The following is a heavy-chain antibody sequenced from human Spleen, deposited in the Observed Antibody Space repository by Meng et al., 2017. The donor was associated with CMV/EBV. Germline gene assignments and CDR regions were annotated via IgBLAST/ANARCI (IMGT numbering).Heavy chain of an antibody. V-gene: IGHV3-74*01. CDR1: FNLSTYW. CDR2: INSDGSST. CDR3: VRDGSGGSYYKDEGFDY. Sequence: FNLSTYWMHWVRQAPGKRLVWVSRINSDGSSTSYANSVKGRFTISRDNAKNTLYLQMTSLRVEDTAVYYCVRDGSGGSYYKDEGFDYWGQGTLVTVSS. D-gene: IGHD1-26*01. J-gene: IGHJ4*02.